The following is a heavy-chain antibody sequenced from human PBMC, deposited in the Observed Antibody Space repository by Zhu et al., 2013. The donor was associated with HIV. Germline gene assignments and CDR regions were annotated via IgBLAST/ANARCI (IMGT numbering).Heavy chain of an antibody. CDR1: GDSISSADYY. Sequence: QVQLQESGPGLVKPSETLSLTCTVSGDSISSADYYWTWIRQPPGKGLEWIGYIDYSGSTHYNPSLKSRVTISVDTSKIQFSLKVRSVTAADTAVYYCARGGRYNFGRPFDYWGQGTPXPSPQ. V-gene: IGHV4-30-4*01. D-gene: IGHD1-1*01. CDR2: IDYSGST. J-gene: IGHJ4*02. CDR3: ARGGRYNFGRPFDY.